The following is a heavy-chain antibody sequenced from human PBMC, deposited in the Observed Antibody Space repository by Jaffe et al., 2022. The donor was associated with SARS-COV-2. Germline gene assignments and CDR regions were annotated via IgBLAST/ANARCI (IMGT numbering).Heavy chain of an antibody. J-gene: IGHJ6*02. CDR1: GGSISSGSYY. CDR3: ARVFMAARPYYNMDV. CDR2: IYTSGST. V-gene: IGHV4-61*02. D-gene: IGHD6-6*01. Sequence: QVQLQESGPGLVKPSQTLSLTCSVSGGSISSGSYYWSWIRQPAGKGLEWIGRIYTSGSTNYNPSLKSRVTISLDTSKNQFSLKLSSVTAADTAVYYCARVFMAARPYYNMDVWGQGTTVTVSS.